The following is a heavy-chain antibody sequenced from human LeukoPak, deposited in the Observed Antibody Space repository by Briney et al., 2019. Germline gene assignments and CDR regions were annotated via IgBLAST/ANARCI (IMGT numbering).Heavy chain of an antibody. Sequence: GGSLRLSCAASGFTFSSYSMNWVRQAPGKGLEWVSSISSSSSYIYYADSVKGRFTISRDNAKNTIYLQMNGLRAEDTAVYYCAKDAPGESRDFDYWGQGTLVIVSS. CDR1: GFTFSSYS. V-gene: IGHV3-21*04. CDR3: AKDAPGESRDFDY. J-gene: IGHJ4*02. D-gene: IGHD3-16*01. CDR2: ISSSSSYI.